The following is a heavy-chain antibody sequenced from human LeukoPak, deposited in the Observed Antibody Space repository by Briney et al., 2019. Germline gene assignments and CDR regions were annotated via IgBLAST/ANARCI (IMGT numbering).Heavy chain of an antibody. CDR2: IYWNDDK. J-gene: IGHJ6*03. CDR1: GFSLSTNGVG. V-gene: IGHV2-5*01. D-gene: IGHD2-8*01. CDR3: AHSKVCTTTCYYYFYMDI. Sequence: SGPTLVNPTQTLTLTCTFSGFSLSTNGVGVGWIRQPPGKALEWLALIYWNDDKRYSPSLKSRLTITKDTSKNQVVLTMTNMDPVDTATYYCAHSKVCTTTCYYYFYMDIWGKGTTVTVSS.